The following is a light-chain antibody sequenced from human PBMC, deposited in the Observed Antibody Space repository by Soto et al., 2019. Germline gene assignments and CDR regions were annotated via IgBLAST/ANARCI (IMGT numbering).Light chain of an antibody. CDR1: ISTVGGFNV. CDR3: CSYVGATTYV. CDR2: EGI. Sequence: QSVLTQPSSLSGSPGQSITISCTGTISTVGGFNVVSWYQQHPGKAPKVIIYEGIKRPSGVSNRFSGSNSGSTASLTISGLQAEDEADYYCCSYVGATTYVFGTGTKVTVL. J-gene: IGLJ1*01. V-gene: IGLV2-23*01.